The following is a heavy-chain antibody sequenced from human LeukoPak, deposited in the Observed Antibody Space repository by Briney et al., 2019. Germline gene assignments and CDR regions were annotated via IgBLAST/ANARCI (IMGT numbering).Heavy chain of an antibody. CDR1: GYSFTSYW. Sequence: GESLKISCKGSGYSFTSYWISWVRQMPGKGLEWMGRIDPSDSYTNYSPSFQGHVTISDDKSISTAYLQWSSLKASDTAMYYCARRGYCSSTSCYEGTNWFDPWGQGTLVTVSS. J-gene: IGHJ5*02. CDR2: IDPSDSYT. D-gene: IGHD2-2*01. CDR3: ARRGYCSSTSCYEGTNWFDP. V-gene: IGHV5-10-1*01.